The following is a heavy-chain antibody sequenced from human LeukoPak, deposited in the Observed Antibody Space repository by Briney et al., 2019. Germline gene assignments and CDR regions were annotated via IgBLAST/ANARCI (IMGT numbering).Heavy chain of an antibody. Sequence: GGSLRLACAASGFRFSSYAMSWVRQAPGKGLEWVSAISGSGVSTYYADSVKGRFTVSRDNSKNTLYLQMSSLRAEDTAVYYCARMCITMVRGGSCGMDVWGQGTTVTVSS. J-gene: IGHJ6*02. CDR2: ISGSGVST. D-gene: IGHD3-10*01. V-gene: IGHV3-23*01. CDR3: ARMCITMVRGGSCGMDV. CDR1: GFRFSSYA.